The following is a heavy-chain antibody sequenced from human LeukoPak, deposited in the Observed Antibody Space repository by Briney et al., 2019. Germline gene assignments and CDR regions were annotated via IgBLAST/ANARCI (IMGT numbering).Heavy chain of an antibody. Sequence: SETLSLTCTVSGGSISSGGYYWSWIRQHPGKGLEWIGYIYYSGSTCYNPSLKSRVTISVDTSKNQFSLKLSSVTAADTAVYYCARDETGTFDYWGQGTLVTVSS. CDR3: ARDETGTFDY. CDR1: GGSISSGGYY. CDR2: IYYSGST. D-gene: IGHD1-1*01. V-gene: IGHV4-31*03. J-gene: IGHJ4*02.